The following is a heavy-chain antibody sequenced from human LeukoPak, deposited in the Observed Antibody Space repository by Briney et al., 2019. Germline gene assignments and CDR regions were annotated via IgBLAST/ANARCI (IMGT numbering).Heavy chain of an antibody. CDR1: GYTFTGYY. J-gene: IGHJ4*02. V-gene: IGHV1-2*02. CDR3: AKCTEGAGTYPLDY. CDR2: INPNSGDT. D-gene: IGHD6-13*01. Sequence: ASVRVSCKASGYTFTGYYMHWVRQAPGQGLEWIGWINPNSGDTLFAQKFQGRVTMVKDTSISTAYMELSRLTSDDTAVYFCAKCTEGAGTYPLDYWGQGTLVTVSS.